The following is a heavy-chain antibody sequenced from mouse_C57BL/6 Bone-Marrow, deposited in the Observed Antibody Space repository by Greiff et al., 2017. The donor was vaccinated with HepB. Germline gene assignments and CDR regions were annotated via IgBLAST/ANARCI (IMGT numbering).Heavy chain of an antibody. CDR2: IRNKANGYTT. Sequence: EVKLVESGGGLVQPGGSLSLSCAASGFTFTDYYMSWVRQPPGKALEWLGFIRNKANGYTTEYSASVKGRFTISRDNSQSILYLQMNALRAEDSATYHCARYPLGLRRAMDYWGQGTSVTVSS. CDR3: ARYPLGLRRAMDY. J-gene: IGHJ4*01. CDR1: GFTFTDYY. V-gene: IGHV7-3*01. D-gene: IGHD2-2*01.